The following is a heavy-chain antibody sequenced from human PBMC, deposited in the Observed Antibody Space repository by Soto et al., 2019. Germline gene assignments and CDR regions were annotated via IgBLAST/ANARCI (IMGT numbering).Heavy chain of an antibody. CDR2: IYYSGST. V-gene: IGHV4-31*03. CDR1: GGSISSGGYY. D-gene: IGHD3-3*01. Sequence: SETLSLTCTVSGGSISSGGYYWSWIRQHPGKGLEWIGYIYYSGSTYYNPSLKSRVTISVDTSKNQFSLKLSSVTAADTAVYYCARGRYDFWSGYYENFDYWGQGTLVTV. J-gene: IGHJ4*02. CDR3: ARGRYDFWSGYYENFDY.